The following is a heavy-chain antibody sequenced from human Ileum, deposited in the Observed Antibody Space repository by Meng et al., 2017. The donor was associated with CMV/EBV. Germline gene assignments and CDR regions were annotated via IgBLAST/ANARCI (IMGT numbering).Heavy chain of an antibody. CDR3: AQRIYIDSYYFDS. CDR2: LYYNGDT. CDR1: GGPISSTYY. J-gene: IGHJ4*02. Sequence: QRQEWGPGRVKPSEPLSLPCPVSGGPISSTYYWSWIRQSPGKGLEWIGSLYYNGDTYYNPSLKSRVTLSVDTSKNQFSLKLNSVIAADTAVYYCAQRIYIDSYYFDSWGQGTLVTVSS. V-gene: IGHV4-39*07. D-gene: IGHD2/OR15-2a*01.